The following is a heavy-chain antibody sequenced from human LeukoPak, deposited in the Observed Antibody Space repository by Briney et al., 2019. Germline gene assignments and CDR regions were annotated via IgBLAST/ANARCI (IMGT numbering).Heavy chain of an antibody. CDR2: INSDGSST. CDR1: GFTFSSYW. J-gene: IGHJ6*03. D-gene: IGHD2-15*01. Sequence: GGSLRLSCAASGFTFSSYWMHWVRQAPGKGLVWVSRINSDGSSTSYADSVKGRFTISRDNAKNSLYLQMNSLRAEDTALYYCAREISAQYCSGGSCYSNYYYMDVWGKGTTVTVSS. V-gene: IGHV3-74*01. CDR3: AREISAQYCSGGSCYSNYYYMDV.